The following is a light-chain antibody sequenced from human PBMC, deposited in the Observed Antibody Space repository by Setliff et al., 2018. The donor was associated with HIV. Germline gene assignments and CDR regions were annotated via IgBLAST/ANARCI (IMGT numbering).Light chain of an antibody. Sequence: QSVLAQPASVSGSPGQSITISCTGTINNIGSYNRVSWYQQRPGTAPKLIISDVSYRPSGVSDRFSGSKSGNTASLTISGLQADDEADYYCSSLTTTSTYIFGTGTKAPS. J-gene: IGLJ1*01. CDR3: SSLTTTSTYI. CDR1: INNIGSYNR. V-gene: IGLV2-14*02. CDR2: DVS.